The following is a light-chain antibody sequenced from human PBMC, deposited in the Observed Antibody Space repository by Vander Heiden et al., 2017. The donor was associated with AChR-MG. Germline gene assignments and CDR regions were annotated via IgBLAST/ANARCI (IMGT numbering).Light chain of an antibody. V-gene: IGLV1-40*01. CDR3: QSYDSSLSGPVV. J-gene: IGLJ2*01. CDR1: SSNIGAGYA. CDR2: GNS. Sequence: QSVLTQPPSVSGAPGQRVTISCTGRSSNIGAGYAVHWYQQLPGTAPKLLIYGNSNRPSGVPDRFSGSKSGTSASLAITGRQAEDEADYYCQSYDSSLSGPVVFGGGTKLTVL.